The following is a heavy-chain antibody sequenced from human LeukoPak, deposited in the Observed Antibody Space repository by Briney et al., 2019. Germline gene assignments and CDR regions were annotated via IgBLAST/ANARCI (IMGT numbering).Heavy chain of an antibody. V-gene: IGHV1-8*01. CDR2: MNPINGNT. CDR1: GFTFTNYD. D-gene: IGHD3-10*01. CDR3: ARAVDYYGSGSYY. Sequence: ASVKVSCKATGFTFTNYDINWVRQATGQGLEWMGWMNPINGNTGYAQKFQGRVTMTRDTSISTAYMELRSLTSEDTAVYYCARAVDYYGSGSYYWGQGTLVTVSS. J-gene: IGHJ4*02.